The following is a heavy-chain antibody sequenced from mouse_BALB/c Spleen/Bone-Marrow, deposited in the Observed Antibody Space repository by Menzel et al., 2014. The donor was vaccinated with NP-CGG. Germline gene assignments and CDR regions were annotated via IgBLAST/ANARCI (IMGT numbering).Heavy chain of an antibody. CDR1: GYSITSDYA. CDR2: ISYSGST. J-gene: IGHJ3*02. V-gene: IGHV3-2*02. Sequence: EVQGVESGPGLVEPSQSLSLTCTVTGYSITSDYAWNWIRQFPGNKLEWMGYISYSGSTSYNPSLKSRISITRDTSKNQFFLQLNSVTTEDTATYYCARGLLWGQGTLVTVSA. CDR3: ARGLL.